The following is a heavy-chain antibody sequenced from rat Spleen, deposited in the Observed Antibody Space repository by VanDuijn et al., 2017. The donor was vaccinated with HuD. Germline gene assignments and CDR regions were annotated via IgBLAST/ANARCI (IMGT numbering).Heavy chain of an antibody. Sequence: EVQLVETGGGLVQPGRSLKLSCVASGFTFSNYWMSWIRQAPVKGLEWVSSISTGGGNTYYRDSVTGRFTISRNNAKDTLYLQMDSLRSEDTATYYCARHEYYGYNYFDYWGQGVMVTVSS. V-gene: IGHV5-58*01. CDR3: ARHEYYGYNYFDY. D-gene: IGHD1-9*01. J-gene: IGHJ2*01. CDR1: GFTFSNYW. CDR2: ISTGGGNT.